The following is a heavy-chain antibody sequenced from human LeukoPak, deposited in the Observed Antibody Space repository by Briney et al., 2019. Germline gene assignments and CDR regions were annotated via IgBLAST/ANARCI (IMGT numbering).Heavy chain of an antibody. D-gene: IGHD4-17*01. CDR2: IYYSGST. V-gene: IGHV4-59*08. CDR1: GGSISSYY. CDR3: ARLGRRYGDYPFGY. J-gene: IGHJ4*02. Sequence: SETLSLTCTVSGGSISSYYWSWIRQPPGKGLEWIGYIYYSGSTNYNPSLKSRVAISVDTSKNQFSLKLSSVTAADTAVYYCARLGRRYGDYPFGYWGQGTLVTVSS.